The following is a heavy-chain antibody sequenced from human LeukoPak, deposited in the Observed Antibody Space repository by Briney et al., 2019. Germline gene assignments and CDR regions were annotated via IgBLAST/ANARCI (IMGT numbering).Heavy chain of an antibody. V-gene: IGHV3-30-3*01. CDR2: ISYDGSNK. CDR3: AQRIAVRPYPFGN. J-gene: IGHJ4*02. D-gene: IGHD6-6*01. CDR1: GFTVSSYA. Sequence: GGSLRLSCAASGFTVSSYAMHWVRQAPGKGLEWVAVISYDGSNKYYADSVKGRFTISRDNSKNTLYLQMNSLRAEDTAVYYCAQRIAVRPYPFGNWGQGTLVTVSS.